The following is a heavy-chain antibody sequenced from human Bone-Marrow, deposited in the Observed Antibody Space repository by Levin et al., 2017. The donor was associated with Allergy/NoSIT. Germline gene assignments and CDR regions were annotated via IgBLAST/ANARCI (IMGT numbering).Heavy chain of an antibody. J-gene: IGHJ4*02. D-gene: IGHD7-27*01. V-gene: IGHV3-9*01. Sequence: PGGSLRLSCAASGFTLGNHAMHWVRQAPGKGLEWVSSISWNSGFLDFADSVKGRFTISRDNGKNSLYLRMKSLTVEDTGVYFCARDKGLGNGVLDDWGQGTLVSVSS. CDR1: GFTLGNHA. CDR2: ISWNSGFL. CDR3: ARDKGLGNGVLDD.